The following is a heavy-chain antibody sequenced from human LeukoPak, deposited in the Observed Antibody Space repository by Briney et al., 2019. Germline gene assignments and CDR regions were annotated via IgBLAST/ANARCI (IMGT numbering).Heavy chain of an antibody. V-gene: IGHV3-9*03. J-gene: IGHJ3*02. D-gene: IGHD3-3*01. CDR1: GFTFSSYS. CDR3: AKDTREWLLTSDAFDI. CDR2: ISWNSGSI. Sequence: PGGSLRLSCAASGFTFSSYSMNWVRQAPGKGLEWVSGISWNSGSIGYADSVKGRFTISRDNAKNSLYLQMNSLRAEDMALYYCAKDTREWLLTSDAFDIWGQGTMVTVSS.